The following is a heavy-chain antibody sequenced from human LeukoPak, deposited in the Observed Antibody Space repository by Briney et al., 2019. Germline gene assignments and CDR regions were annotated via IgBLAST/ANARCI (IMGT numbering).Heavy chain of an antibody. Sequence: GGSLRLSCAASGFTVSSNYMSWVRQAPGKGLEWVSVIYSGGSTYYADSVKGRFTISRDNSKNTLYLQMNSLRAEDTAVYYCARVRAYCGGDCYSGYYYGMDVWGQGTTVTVSS. D-gene: IGHD2-21*02. CDR1: GFTVSSNY. V-gene: IGHV3-53*01. J-gene: IGHJ6*02. CDR2: IYSGGST. CDR3: ARVRAYCGGDCYSGYYYGMDV.